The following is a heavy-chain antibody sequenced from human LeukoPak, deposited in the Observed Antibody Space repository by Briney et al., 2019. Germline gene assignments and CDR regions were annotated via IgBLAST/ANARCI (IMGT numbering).Heavy chain of an antibody. CDR1: GGTFSSYA. CDR3: ASLPGSGSYYRGYGYHSYSYLDV. V-gene: IGHV1-69*13. Sequence: SVKVSCKASGGTFSSYAISWVRQAPGQGREWMGGIIPIFGRANYAQKFQGRVTIPADESTSTAYMELSSLRSEDTAVYYCASLPGSGSYYRGYGYHSYSYLDVWRKGTTVTVSS. CDR2: IIPIFGRA. D-gene: IGHD3-10*01. J-gene: IGHJ6*03.